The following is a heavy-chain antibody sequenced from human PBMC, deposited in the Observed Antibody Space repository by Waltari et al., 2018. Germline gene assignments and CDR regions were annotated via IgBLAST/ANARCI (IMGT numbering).Heavy chain of an antibody. CDR3: ASAYDILTDSLDY. J-gene: IGHJ4*02. CDR2: INHSGST. Sequence: QVQLQQWGAGLLKPSETLSLTCAVYGGSFSGYYWSWIRQPPGKGLVWIGEINHSGSTNHNPSLKSRVTISVDTSKNQFSLKLSSVTAADTAVYYWASAYDILTDSLDYWGQGTLVTVSS. D-gene: IGHD3-9*01. CDR1: GGSFSGYY. V-gene: IGHV4-34*01.